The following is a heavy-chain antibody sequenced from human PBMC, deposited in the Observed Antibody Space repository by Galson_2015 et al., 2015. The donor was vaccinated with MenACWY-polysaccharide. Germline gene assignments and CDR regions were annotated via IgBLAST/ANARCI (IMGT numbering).Heavy chain of an antibody. D-gene: IGHD1-26*01. J-gene: IGHJ4*02. CDR1: GFTFSIYV. Sequence: SLRLSCAASGFTFSIYVMTWVRQAPGKGLEWVSAISSGNDTAYYTDSVKGRFTISRDNSKDTVHLQMDSLRAEDTAVYYCVKGGWADNWGQGTLVTVSS. CDR2: ISSGNDTA. CDR3: VKGGWADN. V-gene: IGHV3-23*01.